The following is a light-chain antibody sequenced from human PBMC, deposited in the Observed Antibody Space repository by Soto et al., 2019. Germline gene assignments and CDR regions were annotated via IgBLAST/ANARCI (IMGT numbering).Light chain of an antibody. CDR1: QTISTW. Sequence: DIQMTQSPSTLSASVGDTGTITCRASQTISTWLAWYQQKPGKAPKLLIYDVSTLNGGVPSRFSGSASGTEFTLTITSLQPDDIAVYYCQHYNSYPYTFGQGTRLEIK. V-gene: IGKV1-5*01. CDR2: DVS. CDR3: QHYNSYPYT. J-gene: IGKJ5*01.